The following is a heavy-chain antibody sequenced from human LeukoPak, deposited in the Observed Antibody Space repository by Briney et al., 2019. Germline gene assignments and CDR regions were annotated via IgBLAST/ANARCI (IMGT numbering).Heavy chain of an antibody. CDR3: ARDGDSSGYYYVGDY. V-gene: IGHV1-69*13. D-gene: IGHD3-22*01. Sequence: SVKVSCKASGYTFTSYAISWVRQAPGQGLEWMGGIIPIFGTANYAQKFQGRVTITADESTSTAYMELSSLRSEDTAVYYCARDGDSSGYYYVGDYWGQGTLVTVSS. J-gene: IGHJ4*02. CDR2: IIPIFGTA. CDR1: GYTFTSYA.